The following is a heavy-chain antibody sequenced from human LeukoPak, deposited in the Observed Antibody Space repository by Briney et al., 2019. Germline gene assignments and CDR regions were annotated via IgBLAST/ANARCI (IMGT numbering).Heavy chain of an antibody. D-gene: IGHD1-26*01. J-gene: IGHJ4*02. CDR2: IYTSGST. Sequence: SETLSLTCTVSGCSISSYYWSWIRQPAGKGLEWIGRIYTSGSTNYNPSLKSRVTISVDKSKNQFSLKLSSVAAADTAVYYCARGGVGATTNFDYWGQGTLVTVSS. CDR3: ARGGVGATTNFDY. V-gene: IGHV4-4*07. CDR1: GCSISSYY.